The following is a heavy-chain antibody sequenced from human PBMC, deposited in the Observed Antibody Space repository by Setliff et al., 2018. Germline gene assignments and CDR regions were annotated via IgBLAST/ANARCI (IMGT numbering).Heavy chain of an antibody. J-gene: IGHJ4*02. D-gene: IGHD3-22*01. Sequence: ASVKVSCKASGYTFTSYAMHWVRQAPGQRLEWMGWINAGNGNTKYSQKFQGRVTITRDTSASTAYMELSSLRSEDTAVYCCVRGGEGSGFFSFDYWGQGTLVTVSS. CDR2: INAGNGNT. CDR1: GYTFTSYA. CDR3: VRGGEGSGFFSFDY. V-gene: IGHV1-3*01.